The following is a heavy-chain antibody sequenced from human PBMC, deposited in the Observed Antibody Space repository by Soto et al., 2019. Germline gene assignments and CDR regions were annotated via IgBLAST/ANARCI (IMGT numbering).Heavy chain of an antibody. CDR3: ARSHCSGGSCYLGAFDI. CDR1: GYTFINFF. V-gene: IGHV1-46*01. Sequence: ASVKVSCKASGYTFINFFIHWVRQAPGQGLEWVGIINPSGGATTYPQKFQGRVTMTRDTSTSTVYMDVSSLRLDDTAVYYCARSHCSGGSCYLGAFDIWG. J-gene: IGHJ3*02. D-gene: IGHD2-15*01. CDR2: INPSGGAT.